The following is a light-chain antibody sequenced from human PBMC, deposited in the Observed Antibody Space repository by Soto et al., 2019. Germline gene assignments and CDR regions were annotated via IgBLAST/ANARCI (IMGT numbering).Light chain of an antibody. Sequence: DIQMTQSPSSLSASVGDRVTITCRASQSISTYLHWYQQKPGKAPKLLIYAASSLQSGVPSRFSGSGSGTDFTLTISRLEPEDFAVYYCQQYGSSPRTFGQGTKVDIK. CDR2: AAS. J-gene: IGKJ1*01. V-gene: IGKV1-39*01. CDR3: QQYGSSPRT. CDR1: QSISTY.